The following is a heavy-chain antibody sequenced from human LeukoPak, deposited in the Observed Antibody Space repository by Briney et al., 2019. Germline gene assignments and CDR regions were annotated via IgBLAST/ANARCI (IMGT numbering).Heavy chain of an antibody. V-gene: IGHV4-61*02. J-gene: IGHJ4*02. CDR2: IYTSGST. CDR3: AREPVGATAPFDY. D-gene: IGHD1-26*01. Sequence: SQTLSLTCTVSGGSISSGSYYWSWIRQPAGKGLEWIGRIYTSGSTNYNPSLKSRVTMSVDTSKNQFSLKLSSVTAADTAVYYCAREPVGATAPFDYWGLGTLVTVSS. CDR1: GGSISSGSYY.